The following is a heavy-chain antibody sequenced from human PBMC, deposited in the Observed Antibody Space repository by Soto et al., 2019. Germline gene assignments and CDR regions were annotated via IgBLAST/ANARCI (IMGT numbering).Heavy chain of an antibody. CDR3: ARGDDYGEYRGVVDPYYFDY. CDR1: GYTFTSYA. J-gene: IGHJ4*02. CDR2: INAGNGNT. D-gene: IGHD4-17*01. Sequence: ASVKVSCKASGYTFTSYAMHWVRQAPGQRLEWMGWINAGNGNTKYSQKFQGRVTITRDTSANTAYMDLSSLRSEDTAVFYCARGDDYGEYRGVVDPYYFDYWGQGTLVTVPS. V-gene: IGHV1-3*01.